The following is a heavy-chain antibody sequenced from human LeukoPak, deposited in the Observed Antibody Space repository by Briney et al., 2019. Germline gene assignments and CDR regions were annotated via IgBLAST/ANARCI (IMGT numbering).Heavy chain of an antibody. D-gene: IGHD6-19*01. J-gene: IGHJ4*02. V-gene: IGHV1-69*04. Sequence: SVKVSCKASGGTFSSYAISWVRQAPGQGVEWMGRIIPILGIANYAQKFQGRVTITADKSTSTAYMELSSLRSEDTAVYYCARDSGLRQWLVVDYWGQGTLVTVSS. CDR1: GGTFSSYA. CDR2: IIPILGIA. CDR3: ARDSGLRQWLVVDY.